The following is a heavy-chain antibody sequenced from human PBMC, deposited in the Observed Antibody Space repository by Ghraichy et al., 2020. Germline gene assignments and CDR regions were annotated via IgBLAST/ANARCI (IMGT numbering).Heavy chain of an antibody. Sequence: GALRLSCAGSGFTFSNHWMTWVRQAPGKGLEWVANIKQDGSEKYYVDSVKGRFTVSRDNAKNSLYLQLDSLRVEDTAIYYCARYQEQLGYWGQGTLVTVSS. CDR2: IKQDGSEK. D-gene: IGHD6-13*01. CDR1: GFTFSNHW. CDR3: ARYQEQLGY. V-gene: IGHV3-7*03. J-gene: IGHJ4*02.